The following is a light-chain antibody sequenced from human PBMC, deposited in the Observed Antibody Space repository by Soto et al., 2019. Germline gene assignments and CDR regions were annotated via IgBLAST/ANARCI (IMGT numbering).Light chain of an antibody. CDR2: DAS. CDR3: QQRSNWPLT. J-gene: IGKJ4*01. V-gene: IGKV3-11*01. Sequence: EIVLTQSPATLSLSPGERATLSCRASQSVSSYLLWYQQKPGQAPRLLIYDASNRATGIPARFSGSGSETDFTLTISSLEPEDFAVYYCQQRSNWPLTFGGGTKVDI. CDR1: QSVSSY.